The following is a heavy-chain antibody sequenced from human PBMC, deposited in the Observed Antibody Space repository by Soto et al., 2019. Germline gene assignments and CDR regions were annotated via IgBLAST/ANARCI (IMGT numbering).Heavy chain of an antibody. V-gene: IGHV3-23*01. J-gene: IGHJ4*02. D-gene: IGHD3-22*01. Sequence: EVQLLESGGGLVQPGGSLRLSCAASGFTFSSYAMSWVRQAPGKGLEWVSAISGSGGSTYYADSVKGRFTISRDNSKNTLYLQMNSLRAEDTAVYYCAKDPQIYDSSGYYYTTYFDYWGQGTLVTVSS. CDR3: AKDPQIYDSSGYYYTTYFDY. CDR2: ISGSGGST. CDR1: GFTFSSYA.